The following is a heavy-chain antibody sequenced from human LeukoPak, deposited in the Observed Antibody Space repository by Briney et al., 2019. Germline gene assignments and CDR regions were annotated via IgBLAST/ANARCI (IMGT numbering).Heavy chain of an antibody. D-gene: IGHD5/OR15-5a*01. Sequence: FTISRDNAKNSLYLQMNSLRAEDTAVYYCARDKSTFDYWGQGTLVTVSS. CDR3: ARDKSTFDY. J-gene: IGHJ4*02. V-gene: IGHV3-11*01.